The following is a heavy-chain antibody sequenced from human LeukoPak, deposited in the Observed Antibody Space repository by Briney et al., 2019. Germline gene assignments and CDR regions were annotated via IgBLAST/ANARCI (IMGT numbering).Heavy chain of an antibody. CDR1: GGSISSGDYY. Sequence: SETLSLTCTVSGGSISSGDYYWSWIRQPPGKGLEWIGYIYYSGSTYYNPSLKSRVTISVDTSKNQFSLKLSSVTAADTAVYYCASVGGYDRFDYWGQGTLATVSS. V-gene: IGHV4-30-4*01. J-gene: IGHJ4*02. CDR2: IYYSGST. CDR3: ASVGGYDRFDY. D-gene: IGHD5-12*01.